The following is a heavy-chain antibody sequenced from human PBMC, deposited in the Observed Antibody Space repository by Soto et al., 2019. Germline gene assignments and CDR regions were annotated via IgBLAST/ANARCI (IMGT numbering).Heavy chain of an antibody. Sequence: PGGSLRLSCAAPGFTFSSYAMHWVRQAPGKGLEWVAVISYDGSNKYYADSVKGRFTISRDNSKNTLYLQMNSLRAEDTAVYYCASPPYDSSGYIPFDYWGQGTLVTVSS. V-gene: IGHV3-30-3*01. J-gene: IGHJ4*02. CDR2: ISYDGSNK. CDR3: ASPPYDSSGYIPFDY. CDR1: GFTFSSYA. D-gene: IGHD3-22*01.